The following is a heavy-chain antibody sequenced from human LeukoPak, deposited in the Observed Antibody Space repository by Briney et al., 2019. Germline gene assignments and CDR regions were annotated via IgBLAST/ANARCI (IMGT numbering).Heavy chain of an antibody. V-gene: IGHV3-23*01. Sequence: GGSLRLSCTASGFTFGDYAMSWVRQAPGKGLEWVSAISGSGGSTYYADSVKGRFTISRDNSKNTLYLQMNSLRAEDTAVYYCAKAAAAGTGWFDPWGQGTLVTVSS. J-gene: IGHJ5*02. CDR2: ISGSGGST. CDR3: AKAAAAGTGWFDP. D-gene: IGHD6-13*01. CDR1: GFTFGDYA.